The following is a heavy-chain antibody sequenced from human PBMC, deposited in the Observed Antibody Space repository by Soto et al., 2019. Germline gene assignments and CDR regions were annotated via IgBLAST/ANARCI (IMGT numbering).Heavy chain of an antibody. V-gene: IGHV1-69*02. Sequence: QVQLVQSGAEVKRPGSSVKVSCKASGDTFNFYSINWVRQAPGLGLEWMGRVNPIVSMSNYAQKFQGRVTRTEDKSTSTAYMELSSLRCEDTAIYYCASIYGSGYRAFDYWGQGALVTVSS. CDR2: VNPIVSMS. CDR1: GDTFNFYS. D-gene: IGHD3-10*01. CDR3: ASIYGSGYRAFDY. J-gene: IGHJ4*02.